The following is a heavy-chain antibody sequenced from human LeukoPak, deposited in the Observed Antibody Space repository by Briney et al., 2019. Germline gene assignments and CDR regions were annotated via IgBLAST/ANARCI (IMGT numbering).Heavy chain of an antibody. Sequence: PSETLSLTCSVSGYSISSGYYWGWVRQTPGKGLEWMGSIYHSGSTYYNPSLKSRVTISVDTSKDQFSLKLSSVTAADTAVYYCARRVVAATRRAFDIWGQGTMVTVSS. CDR2: IYHSGST. J-gene: IGHJ3*02. CDR3: ARRVVAATRRAFDI. V-gene: IGHV4-38-2*02. CDR1: GYSISSGYY. D-gene: IGHD2-15*01.